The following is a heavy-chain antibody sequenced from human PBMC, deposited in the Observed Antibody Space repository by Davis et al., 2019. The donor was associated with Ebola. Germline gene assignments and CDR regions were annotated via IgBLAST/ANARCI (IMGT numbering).Heavy chain of an antibody. Sequence: SVKVSCKASGGTFSSYTISWVRQAPGQGLEWLGRIIPILGIANYAQKFQGRVTITADKSTSTAYMELSSLRSEDTAVYYCTRGRDCTNGVCYKAHWFDSWGLGTLVTVSS. D-gene: IGHD2-8*01. CDR2: IIPILGIA. CDR1: GGTFSSYT. V-gene: IGHV1-69*02. CDR3: TRGRDCTNGVCYKAHWFDS. J-gene: IGHJ5*01.